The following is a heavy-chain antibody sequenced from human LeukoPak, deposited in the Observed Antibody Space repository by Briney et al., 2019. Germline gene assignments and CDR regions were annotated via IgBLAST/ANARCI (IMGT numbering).Heavy chain of an antibody. V-gene: IGHV4-4*07. CDR3: ARDYLDSYYDFWSDP. CDR2: ISTSGST. J-gene: IGHJ5*02. D-gene: IGHD3-3*01. Sequence: PSETLCLTCAVSGGSLSSYYWSCIRQPAGKGLEWIGRISTSGSTKYNPSRTSRVTLSVDTSKNQYSLKLSAVTAANTAVYYCARDYLDSYYDFWSDPWGQRTPVTVSS. CDR1: GGSLSSYY.